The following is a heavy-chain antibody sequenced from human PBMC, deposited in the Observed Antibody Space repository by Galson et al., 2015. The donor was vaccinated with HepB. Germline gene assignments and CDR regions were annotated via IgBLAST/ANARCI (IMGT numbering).Heavy chain of an antibody. Sequence: SLRLSCATSGFTFGDYVMSWIRQAPRKGLEWVGFIRSKVYGETTEYAASVKGRFSISRDDSKSIAYLQMKSLKTEDTAVYYCTRIYAVADTVYRGMDVWGQGTTVTVSS. V-gene: IGHV3-49*03. CDR1: GFTFGDYV. CDR3: TRIYAVADTVYRGMDV. CDR2: IRSKVYGETT. J-gene: IGHJ6*01. D-gene: IGHD6-19*01.